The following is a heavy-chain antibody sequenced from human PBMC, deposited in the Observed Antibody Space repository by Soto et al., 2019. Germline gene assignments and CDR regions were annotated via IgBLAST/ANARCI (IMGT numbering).Heavy chain of an antibody. J-gene: IGHJ4*02. CDR2: ITSSGDSI. CDR1: GFRFSDYS. Sequence: EVQLLESGGGLVHPGGSLRLSCAASGFRFSDYSMNWVRQAPGKGLEWVSYITSSGDSIYYADSVKGRFTVSRDNDKTSWFLQMNSLRDEDTAVYYCARLPKGSTVTSWGQGTLVTVSS. D-gene: IGHD4-17*01. V-gene: IGHV3-48*02. CDR3: ARLPKGSTVTS.